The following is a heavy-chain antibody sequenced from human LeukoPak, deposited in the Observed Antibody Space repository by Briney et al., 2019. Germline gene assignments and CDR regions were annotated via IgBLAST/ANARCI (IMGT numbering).Heavy chain of an antibody. CDR2: INHSGST. D-gene: IGHD3-10*01. Sequence: SETLSLTCAVYGGSFSGYYWSWIRQPPGKGLEWIGEINHSGSTNYNPSLKSRVTISVDTSKNQSSLKLSSVTAADTAVYYCASQPYYYGSGGPPNYYFDYWGQGTLVTVSS. CDR1: GGSFSGYY. CDR3: ASQPYYYGSGGPPNYYFDY. V-gene: IGHV4-34*01. J-gene: IGHJ4*02.